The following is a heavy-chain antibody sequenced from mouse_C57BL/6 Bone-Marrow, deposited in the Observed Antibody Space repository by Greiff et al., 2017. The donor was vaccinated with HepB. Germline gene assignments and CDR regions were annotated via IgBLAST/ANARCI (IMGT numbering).Heavy chain of an antibody. CDR2: IYPGGGYT. D-gene: IGHD2-1*01. V-gene: IGHV1-63*01. J-gene: IGHJ3*01. Sequence: VQLQQSGAELVRPGTSVKMSCKASGYTFTNYWIGWAKQRPGHGLEWIGDIYPGGGYTNYNEKFKGKATLTADKSSSTAYMQFSSLTSEDSAIYYCAGPLYYGNYVSWFAYWGQGTLVTVSA. CDR1: GYTFTNYW. CDR3: AGPLYYGNYVSWFAY.